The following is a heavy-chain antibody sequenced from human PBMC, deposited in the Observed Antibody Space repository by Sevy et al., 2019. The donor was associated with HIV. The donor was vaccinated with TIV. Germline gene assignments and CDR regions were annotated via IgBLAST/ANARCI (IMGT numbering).Heavy chain of an antibody. CDR3: ARDAPLGVDSDYDDAFEI. CDR2: ISFNGIT. D-gene: IGHD4-4*01. V-gene: IGHV4-30-4*01. Sequence: SESLSLTCTVSGGSVSSGDYNWNWIRQPPGKGLEWVGYISFNGITYFNPSLESRLAMSLDTSKNQFSMKLRSVTAADTAVYFCARDAPLGVDSDYDDAFEIWGQGTMVTVSS. CDR1: GGSVSSGDYN. J-gene: IGHJ3*02.